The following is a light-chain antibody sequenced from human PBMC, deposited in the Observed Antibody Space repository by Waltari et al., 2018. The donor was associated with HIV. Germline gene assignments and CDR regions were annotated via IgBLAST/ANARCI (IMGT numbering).Light chain of an antibody. CDR3: QQYDNLPYT. CDR1: QDVSNY. Sequence: DIQVTQSPSSMSTFVGDRVTITCQASQDVSNYLNWYQQRPGKAPKLLIYDASTLEPGVPSRFRGSRHGTDFTFTISSLQPDDIATYYCQQYDNLPYTFGQGTKVEVK. V-gene: IGKV1-33*01. J-gene: IGKJ2*01. CDR2: DAS.